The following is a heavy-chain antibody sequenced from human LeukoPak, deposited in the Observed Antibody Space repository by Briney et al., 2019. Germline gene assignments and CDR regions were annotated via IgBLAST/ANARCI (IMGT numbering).Heavy chain of an antibody. J-gene: IGHJ5*02. D-gene: IGHD6-19*01. Sequence: SETLSLTCTVSGGSISSSSYYWGWIRQPPGKGLEWIGSIYYSGSTYYNPSLKSRVTISVDTSKNQFSLKLSSVTAADTAVYYCARHKGDPVAGTYNRFDPWGQGTLVTVSS. CDR3: ARHKGDPVAGTYNRFDP. CDR2: IYYSGST. CDR1: GGSISSSSYY. V-gene: IGHV4-39*01.